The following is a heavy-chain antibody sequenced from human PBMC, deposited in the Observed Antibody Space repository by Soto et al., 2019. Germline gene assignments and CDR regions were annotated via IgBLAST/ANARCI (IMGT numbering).Heavy chain of an antibody. CDR1: GFSLSTSGVG. J-gene: IGHJ4*02. V-gene: IGHV2-5*02. Sequence: QITLKESGPTLVKPTQPLTLTCTFSGFSLSTSGVGVGWLRQPPEKALGWLALIYWDDDNRYSPSLKSRLSITKDTSKNRVVLTMTDMDPVDTATYYCAHRSAFCTRTSCYDSWGQGTLVVVSS. D-gene: IGHD2-2*01. CDR2: IYWDDDN. CDR3: AHRSAFCTRTSCYDS.